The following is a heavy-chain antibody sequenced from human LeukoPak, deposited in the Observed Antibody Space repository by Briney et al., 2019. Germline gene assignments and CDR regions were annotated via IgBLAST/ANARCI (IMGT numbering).Heavy chain of an antibody. J-gene: IGHJ4*02. CDR3: AKDWTDYSYDY. D-gene: IGHD4-11*01. CDR2: IRYDGSNK. Sequence: GGALRLSRAASGFTLSSYGMHWVRPAPGRGGEGVAFIRYDGSNKYYADSVKGRFTISRDNSKNTLYLQMNSLRAEDTAVYYCAKDWTDYSYDYWGQGTLVTVSS. V-gene: IGHV3-30*02. CDR1: GFTLSSYG.